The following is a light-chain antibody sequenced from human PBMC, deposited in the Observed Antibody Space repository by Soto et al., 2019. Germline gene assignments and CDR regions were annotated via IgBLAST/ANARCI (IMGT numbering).Light chain of an antibody. CDR3: QQYNNWPA. CDR1: QTVRNNY. CDR2: DAS. Sequence: EFVLTQSPGTLSLSPGERATLSCRASQTVRNNYLAWYQQKPGQAPRLLIYDASSRATGIPDRFSGSGSGTDFTLTISSLQSEDFAVYYCQQYNNWPAFGQGTKVDIK. V-gene: IGKV3-20*01. J-gene: IGKJ1*01.